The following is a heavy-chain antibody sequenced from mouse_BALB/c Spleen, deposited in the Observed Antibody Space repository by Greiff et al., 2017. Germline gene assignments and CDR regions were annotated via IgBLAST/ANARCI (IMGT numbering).Heavy chain of an antibody. CDR1: GDSITSGY. Sequence: EVKLEESGPSLVKPSQTLSLTCSVTGDSITSGYWNWIRKFPGNKLEYMGYISYSGSTYYNPSLKSRISITRDTSKNQYYLQLNSVTTEDTATYYYARYKGRYDPYWYFDVWGAGTTVTVSS. CDR2: ISYSGST. CDR3: ARYKGRYDPYWYFDV. D-gene: IGHD2-14*01. V-gene: IGHV3-8*02. J-gene: IGHJ1*01.